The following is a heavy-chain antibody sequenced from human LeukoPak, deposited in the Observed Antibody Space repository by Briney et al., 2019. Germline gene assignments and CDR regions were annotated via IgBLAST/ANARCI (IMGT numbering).Heavy chain of an antibody. V-gene: IGHV4-4*02. CDR3: VVRRDGYGDYGY. Sequence: SGTLSLTCAVSGVSITSSLWWTWVRQTPGQGLEWIGEIYHSGTTHYRSTLKSRVTTSLDKSKNQISLKLSSVTAADTAVCYCVVRRDGYGDYGYWGQGTLVTVSS. J-gene: IGHJ4*02. CDR2: IYHSGTT. CDR1: GVSITSSLW. D-gene: IGHD4-17*01.